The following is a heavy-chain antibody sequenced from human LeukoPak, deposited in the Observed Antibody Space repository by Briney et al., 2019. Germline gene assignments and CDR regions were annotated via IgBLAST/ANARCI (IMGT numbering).Heavy chain of an antibody. V-gene: IGHV1-69*06. J-gene: IGHJ3*02. D-gene: IGHD4-11*01. CDR3: ARAPLATTADNAFDI. CDR2: IILIFGTA. CDR1: GGTFSSYA. Sequence: SVKVSCKASGGTFSSYAISWVRQAPGQWLEWMGGIILIFGTANYAQKFQGRVTITADKSTSTAYMELSSLRSEDTAVYYCARAPLATTADNAFDIWGQGTMVTVSS.